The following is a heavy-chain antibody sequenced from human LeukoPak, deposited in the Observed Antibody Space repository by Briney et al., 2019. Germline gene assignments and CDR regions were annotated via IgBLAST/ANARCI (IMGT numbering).Heavy chain of an antibody. J-gene: IGHJ6*02. CDR1: GLTFNNYA. Sequence: GGSLRLSCAVSGLTFNNYAMSWVRQAPGKGLEWVSAISKSGDHTYYAASAKGRFTIYRDNSKNTQYLQMNSRRAEDTAVYYCATSWGPDTSAFRWGRDGMDVWGQGTTVIVS. V-gene: IGHV3-23*01. CDR2: ISKSGDHT. D-gene: IGHD3-16*01. CDR3: ATSWGPDTSAFRWGRDGMDV.